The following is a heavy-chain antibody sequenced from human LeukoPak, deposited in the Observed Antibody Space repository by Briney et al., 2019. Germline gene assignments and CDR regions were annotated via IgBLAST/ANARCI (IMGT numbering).Heavy chain of an antibody. V-gene: IGHV3-74*01. Sequence: PGGSLRLSCAASGFTFSSYWMHWVRHAPGKGLVWVSRINSDGSSTYYADSVKGRFTISRDNSKNTLYLQMNSLRAEDTAVYYCAKVKGRGYNWNYYFDYWGQGTLVTVSS. J-gene: IGHJ4*02. CDR2: INSDGSST. D-gene: IGHD1-7*01. CDR1: GFTFSSYW. CDR3: AKVKGRGYNWNYYFDY.